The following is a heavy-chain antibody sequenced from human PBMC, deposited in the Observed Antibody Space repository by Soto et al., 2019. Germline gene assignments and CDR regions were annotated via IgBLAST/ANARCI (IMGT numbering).Heavy chain of an antibody. D-gene: IGHD3-22*01. J-gene: IGHJ6*02. CDR3: ARREVVIGHYYGLDV. CDR2: TYHGEST. Sequence: QVQLQESGPGLVKPSGTLSLTCAVSGASIRSSNWWSWVRQPPGKGLEWIGETYHGESTNYNPSLRSRVSIXXDXSXXQFSLHLRSVTAADTAVYYCARREVVIGHYYGLDVWGQGTTVTVSS. CDR1: GASIRSSNW. V-gene: IGHV4-4*02.